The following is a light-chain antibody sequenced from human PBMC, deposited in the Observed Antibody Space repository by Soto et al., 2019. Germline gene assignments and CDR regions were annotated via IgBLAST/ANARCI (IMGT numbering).Light chain of an antibody. CDR1: QIICNF. CDR3: QQSYRNPRT. J-gene: IGKJ1*01. V-gene: IGKV1-39*01. CDR2: ASF. Sequence: IQITQSPSFLSGSAGERGTSLWLSSQIICNFLLWYQRKPGKARKLLIYASFKLESGVPSRFGGSGSGTDFTLTISSLQPEDFATYYCQQSYRNPRTFGLGTNVDI.